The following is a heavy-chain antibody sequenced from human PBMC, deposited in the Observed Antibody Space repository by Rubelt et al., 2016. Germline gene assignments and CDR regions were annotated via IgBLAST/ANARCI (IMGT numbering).Heavy chain of an antibody. J-gene: IGHJ4*02. CDR3: ARDRGGWVDPLFDY. V-gene: IGHV4-59*01. D-gene: IGHD3-16*01. CDR2: IYYSGST. Sequence: QVQLQESGPGLVKPSETLSLTCTVSGGSISSYYWSWIRQPPGKGLEWIGYIYYSGSTNYNPSLKSRVTISVDTSKNQFSLKLSSVTAADTAVYYCARDRGGWVDPLFDYWGQGTLVTVSS. CDR1: GGSISSYY.